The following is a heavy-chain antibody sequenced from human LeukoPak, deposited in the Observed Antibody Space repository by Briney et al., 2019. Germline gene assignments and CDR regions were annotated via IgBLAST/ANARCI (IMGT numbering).Heavy chain of an antibody. CDR3: AREGLGY. V-gene: IGHV1-8*02. J-gene: IGHJ4*02. CDR2: MNPNSGNT. Sequence: ASVKVSCKASGYTFTGYYMHWVRQAPGQGLEWMGWMNPNSGNTGYAQKFQGRVTMTRNTSISTAYMELSSLRSEDTAVYYCAREGLGYWGQGTLVTVSS. CDR1: GYTFTGYY. D-gene: IGHD5/OR15-5a*01.